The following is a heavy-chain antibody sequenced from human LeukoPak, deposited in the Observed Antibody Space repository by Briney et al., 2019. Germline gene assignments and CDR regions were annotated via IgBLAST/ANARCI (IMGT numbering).Heavy chain of an antibody. Sequence: PGGSMRLSCAASGLAFSAYKMHWVRQAPRKGLVWVSRISTDGYTTDYADFVQGRFTASRDNTKNTWSLEMNSLRAEDTAVYYCARGGHGSGWYSDDYYYYYGMDVWGQGTTVTVSS. D-gene: IGHD6-19*01. J-gene: IGHJ6*02. V-gene: IGHV3-74*01. CDR2: ISTDGYTT. CDR3: ARGGHGSGWYSDDYYYYYGMDV. CDR1: GLAFSAYK.